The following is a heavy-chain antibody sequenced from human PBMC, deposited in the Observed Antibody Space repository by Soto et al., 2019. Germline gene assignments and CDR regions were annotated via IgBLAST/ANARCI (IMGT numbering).Heavy chain of an antibody. J-gene: IGHJ3*02. CDR3: ARDRHLGAAAPNAFDI. CDR2: IKQDGSEK. D-gene: IGHD6-13*01. CDR1: GFTFSSYW. Sequence: GGSLRLSCAASGFTFSSYWMSWVRQAPGKGLEGVANIKQDGSEKYYVDSVKGRFTISRDNAKNSLYLQMNSLRAEDTAVYDCARDRHLGAAAPNAFDIWGQGTMVTVSS. V-gene: IGHV3-7*03.